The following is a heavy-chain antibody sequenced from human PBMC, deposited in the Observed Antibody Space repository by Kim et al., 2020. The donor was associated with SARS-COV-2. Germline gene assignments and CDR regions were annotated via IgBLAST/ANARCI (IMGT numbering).Heavy chain of an antibody. J-gene: IGHJ6*02. CDR3: AKDKEYNRGGYSGYDYDVAFGTYGMDV. D-gene: IGHD5-12*01. CDR1: GFTFGDYA. CDR2: ISWNSGSI. Sequence: GGSLRLSCAASGFTFGDYAMHWVRQAPGKGLEWVSGISWNSGSIGYADSVKGRFTISRDNAKNSLYLQMNSLRAEDTALYYCAKDKEYNRGGYSGYDYDVAFGTYGMDVWGQGTTVTVSS. V-gene: IGHV3-9*01.